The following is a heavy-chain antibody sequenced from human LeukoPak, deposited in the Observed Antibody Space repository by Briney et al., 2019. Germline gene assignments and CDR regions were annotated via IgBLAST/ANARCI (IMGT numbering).Heavy chain of an antibody. Sequence: SETLSLTCTVSGASISSGSYYWGWIRQPPGKGLDWIGSIYYSGSTYYTPSLKSRVTISVDTSKNQFSLKLTSVTAADTAVYYCARDRWELNAFDIWGQGTMVTVSS. CDR2: IYYSGST. J-gene: IGHJ3*02. D-gene: IGHD1-26*01. CDR1: GASISSGSYY. V-gene: IGHV4-39*07. CDR3: ARDRWELNAFDI.